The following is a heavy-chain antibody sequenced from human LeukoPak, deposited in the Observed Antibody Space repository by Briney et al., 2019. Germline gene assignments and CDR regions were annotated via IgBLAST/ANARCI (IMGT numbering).Heavy chain of an antibody. J-gene: IGHJ4*02. CDR2: IYYSGST. CDR1: GGSISSYY. D-gene: IGHD3-10*01. V-gene: IGHV4-59*08. Sequence: SETLSLTCTVSGGSISSYYWSWIRQPPGKGLEWIGYIYYSGSTNCNPSLKSRVTISVDTSKNQFSLKLSSVTAADTAVYYCASGAWFGELLPAYWGQGTLVTVSS. CDR3: ASGAWFGELLPAY.